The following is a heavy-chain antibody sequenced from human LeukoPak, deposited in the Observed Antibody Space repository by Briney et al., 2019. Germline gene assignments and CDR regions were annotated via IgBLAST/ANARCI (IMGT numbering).Heavy chain of an antibody. V-gene: IGHV3-23*01. Sequence: PGGSLRLSCAASGFTFSNYAMSWVRQAPGKGLEWVSGISASGGSTYYAHSVNGRFTISRDNSKNTVSLQMDSLRAEDTALYYCAKSKGYTNSWDEYRGQGTLVSVSS. D-gene: IGHD6-13*01. CDR1: GFTFSNYA. CDR2: ISASGGST. CDR3: AKSKGYTNSWDEY. J-gene: IGHJ4*02.